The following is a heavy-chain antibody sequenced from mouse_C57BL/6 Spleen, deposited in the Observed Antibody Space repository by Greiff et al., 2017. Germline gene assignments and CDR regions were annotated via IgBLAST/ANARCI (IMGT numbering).Heavy chain of an antibody. CDR1: GYAFSSYW. V-gene: IGHV1-80*01. CDR3: AREDYSNYVTMDY. D-gene: IGHD2-5*01. CDR2: IYPGDGDT. J-gene: IGHJ4*01. Sequence: VQLKESGAELVKPGASVKISCKASGYAFSSYWMNWVKQRPGKGLEWIGQIYPGDGDTNYNGKFKGKATLTADKSSSTAYMQLSSLTSEDSAVYVCAREDYSNYVTMDYWGQGTSVTVSS.